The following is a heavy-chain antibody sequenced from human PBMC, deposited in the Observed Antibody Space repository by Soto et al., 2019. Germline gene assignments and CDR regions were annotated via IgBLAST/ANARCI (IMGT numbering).Heavy chain of an antibody. Sequence: QVQLVQSGAEVKKPGASVKVSCKASGNTFSNYYIHWVRQAPGQGLEWMGTINPSGGHTTYAQKFLGRVTMTRDTSTSTLYMELTSLRSEDTAMYYCARGGHVVVVTAAFDYWGQGTLVTVSS. CDR3: ARGGHVVVVTAAFDY. CDR1: GNTFSNYY. D-gene: IGHD2-21*02. CDR2: INPSGGHT. V-gene: IGHV1-46*03. J-gene: IGHJ4*02.